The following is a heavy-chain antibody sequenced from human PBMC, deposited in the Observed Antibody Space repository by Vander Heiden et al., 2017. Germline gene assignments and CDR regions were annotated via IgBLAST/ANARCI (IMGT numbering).Heavy chain of an antibody. J-gene: IGHJ3*02. CDR1: GCVFSDYY. CDR3: ARGSGRNAFDI. CDR2: IGSSGSTI. V-gene: IGHV3-11*01. Sequence: QVQLVVAGGGLVKPGGSLTLSCAASGCVFSDYYIRWTPQAPGKGLEWVSYIGSSGSTIYYADPVKGRFTISRDNTKNSLYLQMNSLRAEDTAVYYCARGSGRNAFDIWGQGTMVTVSS. D-gene: IGHD2-15*01.